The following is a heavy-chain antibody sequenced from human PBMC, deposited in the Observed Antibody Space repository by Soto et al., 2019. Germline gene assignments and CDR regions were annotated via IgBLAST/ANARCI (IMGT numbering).Heavy chain of an antibody. CDR1: AFTVTSYS. CDR2: ISGSGGST. Sequence: GSRRTSWSPSAFTVTSYSMGWVRQAPGKGLEWVSAISGSGGSTYHAVSVKGRFTISADNTITTAYLHLLNLKDSDTDIYYCTKGAPGPFDSWGQGTRVTVYS. CDR3: TKGAPGPFDS. J-gene: IGHJ4*02. D-gene: IGHD3-16*01. V-gene: IGHV3-23*01.